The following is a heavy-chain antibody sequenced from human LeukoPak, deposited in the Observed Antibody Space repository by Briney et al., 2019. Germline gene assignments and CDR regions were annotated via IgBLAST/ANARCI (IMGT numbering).Heavy chain of an antibody. V-gene: IGHV3-23*01. CDR3: ARDLWDSSGYYVDY. J-gene: IGHJ4*02. CDR2: ISGSGAST. Sequence: GSLRLSCAASGITFSHYAMSRVRQAPGKGLEWGPAISGSGASTYYADSVRGRFTISRDNSKNTLFLQVNSLRAEDTAVYYCARDLWDSSGYYVDYWGQGTLVTVSS. CDR1: GITFSHYA. D-gene: IGHD3-22*01.